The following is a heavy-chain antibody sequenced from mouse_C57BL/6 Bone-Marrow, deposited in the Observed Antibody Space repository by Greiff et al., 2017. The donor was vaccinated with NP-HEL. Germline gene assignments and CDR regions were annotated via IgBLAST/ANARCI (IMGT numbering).Heavy chain of an antibody. CDR3: ARAYYGSSSYWYFDV. J-gene: IGHJ1*03. CDR2: IYPGSGNT. D-gene: IGHD1-1*01. CDR1: GYTFTDYY. V-gene: IGHV1-76*01. Sequence: VKLQESGAELVRPGASVKLSCKASGYTFTDYYINWVKQRPGQGLEWIARIYPGSGNTYYNEKFKGKATLTAEKSSSTAYMQLSSLTSEDSAVYFCARAYYGSSSYWYFDVWGTGTTVTVSS.